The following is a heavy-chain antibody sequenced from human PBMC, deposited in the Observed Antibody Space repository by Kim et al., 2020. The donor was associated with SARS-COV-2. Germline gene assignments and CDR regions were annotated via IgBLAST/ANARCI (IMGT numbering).Heavy chain of an antibody. CDR3: VRTLAVASNF. V-gene: IGHV1-3*04. CDR1: GYTFTTYG. J-gene: IGHJ4*02. Sequence: ASVKVSCKASGYTFTTYGIHWVRQAPGQRLECMGWFDTGKGNARISPKFQDRLTITGDTSASTVYMELSRLTSQDTAMYYCVRTLAVASNFWGQGTLVAVS. D-gene: IGHD6-19*01. CDR2: FDTGKGNA.